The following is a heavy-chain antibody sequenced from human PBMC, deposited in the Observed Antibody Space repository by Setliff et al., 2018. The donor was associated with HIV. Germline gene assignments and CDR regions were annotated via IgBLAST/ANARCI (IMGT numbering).Heavy chain of an antibody. D-gene: IGHD2-21*01. CDR3: ARIYRIDGMDV. J-gene: IGHJ6*02. V-gene: IGHV4-39*01. CDR1: GGAINNKNYF. Sequence: SDPLSLTCTVSGGAINNKNYFWGWIRQPPGKGLEWIGHIYYAGSTFYNPSLKSRVTMSLDTPNSQVSLRLGSVTAADTAVYFWARIYRIDGMDVWGPGTTVTVSS. CDR2: IYYAGST.